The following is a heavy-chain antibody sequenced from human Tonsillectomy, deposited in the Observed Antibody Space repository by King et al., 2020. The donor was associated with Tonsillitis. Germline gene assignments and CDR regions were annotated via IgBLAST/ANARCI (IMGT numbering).Heavy chain of an antibody. J-gene: IGHJ5*02. CDR2: IKHDGSEE. D-gene: IGHD6-13*01. Sequence: VQLVESGGGLVQPGGSLRLSCAASGFTFTDFWMTWVRQAPGKGLEWVANIKHDGSEEFYVDSVKGRFTISRDNAKNSLYLQMNSLRVEDTAMYFCVRARRGGYNSCWPFHPWGQGTLVTVSS. V-gene: IGHV3-7*03. CDR3: VRARRGGYNSCWPFHP. CDR1: GFTFTDFW.